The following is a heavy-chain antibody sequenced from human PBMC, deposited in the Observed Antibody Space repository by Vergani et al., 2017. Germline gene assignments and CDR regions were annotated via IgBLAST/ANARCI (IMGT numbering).Heavy chain of an antibody. CDR2: INPNSGGT. Sequence: QVQLVQSGAEVKKPGASVKVSCKASGYTFTSYYMHWVRQAPGQGLEWMGWINPNSGGTTYAQKFQGWVTRTRDTSISTAYMELSRLRSDATAVYYCARGGGSGGDWFDPWGQGTLVTVSS. D-gene: IGHD3-10*01. CDR1: GYTFTSYY. CDR3: ARGGGSGGDWFDP. V-gene: IGHV1-2*04. J-gene: IGHJ5*02.